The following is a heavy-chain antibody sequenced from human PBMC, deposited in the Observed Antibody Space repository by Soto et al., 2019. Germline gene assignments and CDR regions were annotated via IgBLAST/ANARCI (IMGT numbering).Heavy chain of an antibody. Sequence: QVQLVQSGAEVKKPGSSVKVSCKISGGTFSNGAFSWVRQAPGQGLEWMGGIIPLFGTPNYAPKFQGRVTITADESSSTAYMELSSLTSEDTAMCYCASERVGEMATGGYFDYWGQGTLVSVSS. J-gene: IGHJ4*02. D-gene: IGHD3-10*01. CDR3: ASERVGEMATGGYFDY. CDR1: GGTFSNGA. CDR2: IIPLFGTP. V-gene: IGHV1-69*01.